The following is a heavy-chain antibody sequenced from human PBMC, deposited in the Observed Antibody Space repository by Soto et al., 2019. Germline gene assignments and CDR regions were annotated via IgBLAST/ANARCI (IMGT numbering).Heavy chain of an antibody. CDR3: ARGGDGYLLIYYGMDV. D-gene: IGHD5-12*01. Sequence: SETLSLTCTVSGGSLSSGGYYRSWIRQHPGKGLEWIGYIYYSGSTYYNPSLKSRVTISVDTSKNQFSLKLSSVTAADTAVYYCARGGDGYLLIYYGMDVWGQGTTVTVSS. CDR2: IYYSGST. J-gene: IGHJ6*02. V-gene: IGHV4-31*03. CDR1: GGSLSSGGYY.